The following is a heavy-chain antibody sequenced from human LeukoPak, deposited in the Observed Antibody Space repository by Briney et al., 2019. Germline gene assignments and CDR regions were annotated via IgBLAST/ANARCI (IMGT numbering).Heavy chain of an antibody. J-gene: IGHJ6*03. V-gene: IGHV4-34*01. D-gene: IGHD6-6*01. CDR1: GGSFSGYY. CDR3: ARVKYSSYRYYYYYMDV. Sequence: PSETLSLTCAVYGGSFSGYYWSWIRQPPGKGLEWIGEINHSGSTNYNPSLKSRVTISVDTSKNQFSLKLSSVTAADTAVYYCARVKYSSYRYYYYYMDVWGKGTTVTVSS. CDR2: INHSGST.